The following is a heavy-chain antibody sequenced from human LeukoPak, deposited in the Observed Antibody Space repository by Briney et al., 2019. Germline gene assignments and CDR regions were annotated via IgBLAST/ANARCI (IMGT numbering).Heavy chain of an antibody. D-gene: IGHD3-22*01. CDR2: LHYSGST. CDR1: GVSISSGGYY. CDR3: ARGLTRIVQNAFDI. V-gene: IGHV4-31*03. Sequence: PSQTLSLTCTVSGVSISSGGYYWSWIRQHPGKGLEWIGYLHYSGSTYYNPSLRSRLTFSVDTSKNQFSLDLSSVTAADTAVYYCARGLTRIVQNAFDIWGQGTMVTVSS. J-gene: IGHJ3*02.